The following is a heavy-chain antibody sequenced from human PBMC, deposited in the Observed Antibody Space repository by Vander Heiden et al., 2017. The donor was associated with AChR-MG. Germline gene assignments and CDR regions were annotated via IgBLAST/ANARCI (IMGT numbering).Heavy chain of an antibody. CDR2: ISYDGSNK. CDR1: GFTFSSYA. V-gene: IGHV3-30-3*01. D-gene: IGHD4-17*01. CDR3: ARDHTGSYGGMLDAFDI. Sequence: QVQLVESGGGVVQPGRSLRLSCAASGFTFSSYAMHWVRQAPGKGLEWVAVISYDGSNKYYADSVKGRFTISRDNSKNTLYLQMNSLRAEDTAVYYCARDHTGSYGGMLDAFDIWGQGTMVTVSS. J-gene: IGHJ3*02.